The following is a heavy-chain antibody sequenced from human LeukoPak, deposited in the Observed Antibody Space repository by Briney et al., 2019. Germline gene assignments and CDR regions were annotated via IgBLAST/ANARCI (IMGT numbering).Heavy chain of an antibody. CDR3: ARFGIHFDY. Sequence: GGSLRLSCAASGFTLSSYWIHWVRQAQGKGLVWVSRINSDGSSTTYADTVKVRFTISRDNSKNTLYLQRNSLRAEDTAVYYCARFGIHFDYWGQGTLVTVSS. D-gene: IGHD1-14*01. CDR1: GFTLSSYW. V-gene: IGHV3-74*01. J-gene: IGHJ4*02. CDR2: INSDGSST.